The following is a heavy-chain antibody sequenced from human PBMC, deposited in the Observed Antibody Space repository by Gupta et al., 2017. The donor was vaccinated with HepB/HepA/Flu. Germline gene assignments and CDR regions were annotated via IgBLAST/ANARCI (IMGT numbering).Heavy chain of an antibody. CDR3: ARDCFAGATRSGGWFDP. V-gene: IGHV1-2*02. Sequence: QVQLVQSGAEVKKPGASVKVSCRASGYTFTGYYIYWVRQAPGQGPEWMGWINPNTGDTSFAQKFQGRVTMTTDTSINTAYMELSRLTSDDTAVYYCARDCFAGATRSGGWFDPWGQGTLVTVSS. J-gene: IGHJ5*02. D-gene: IGHD1-26*01. CDR2: INPNTGDT. CDR1: GYTFTGYY.